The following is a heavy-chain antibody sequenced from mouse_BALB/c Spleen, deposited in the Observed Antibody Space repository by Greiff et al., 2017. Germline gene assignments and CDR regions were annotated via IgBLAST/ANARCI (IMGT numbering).Heavy chain of an antibody. J-gene: IGHJ4*01. Sequence: VQLVESGPGLVAPSQSLSITCTVSGFSLTSYGVHWVRQPPGKGLEWLGVIWAGGSTNYNSALMSRLSISKDNSKSQVFLKMNSLQTDDTAMYYCARGRYGYGYYAMDYWGQGTSVTVSS. CDR2: IWAGGST. D-gene: IGHD2-2*01. CDR1: GFSLTSYG. V-gene: IGHV2-9*02. CDR3: ARGRYGYGYYAMDY.